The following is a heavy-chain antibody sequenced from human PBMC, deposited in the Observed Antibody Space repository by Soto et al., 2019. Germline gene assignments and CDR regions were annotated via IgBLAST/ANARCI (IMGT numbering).Heavy chain of an antibody. V-gene: IGHV1-69*12. CDR2: ITPMFGTA. J-gene: IGHJ2*01. Sequence: QVQLVQSGAEVKKPGSSVKVSCKASGGTFSRYAISWVRQAPGQGREWMGGITPMFGTANYAQKFKGRVTITADESTSTVHMELRRLRSEVSAVYYCALTLGSAVAGPGRFDLWGRGTLVIVSS. D-gene: IGHD6-19*01. CDR1: GGTFSRYA. CDR3: ALTLGSAVAGPGRFDL.